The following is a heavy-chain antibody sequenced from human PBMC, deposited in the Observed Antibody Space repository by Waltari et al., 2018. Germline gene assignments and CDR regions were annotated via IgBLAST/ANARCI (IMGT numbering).Heavy chain of an antibody. J-gene: IGHJ4*02. CDR2: INPNSGGT. V-gene: IGHV1-2*06. D-gene: IGHD3-3*01. CDR1: GYTFTGSY. Sequence: QVQLVQSGAEVKKPGASVKVSCKASGYTFTGSYMHWVRQAPGQGLEWMGRINPNSGGTNYAQKFQGRVTMTRDTSISTAYMELSRLRSDDTAVYYCARGDRFLEWLPPIDYWGQGTLVTVSS. CDR3: ARGDRFLEWLPPIDY.